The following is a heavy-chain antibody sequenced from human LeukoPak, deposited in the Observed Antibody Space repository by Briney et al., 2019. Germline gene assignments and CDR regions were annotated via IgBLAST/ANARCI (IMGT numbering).Heavy chain of an antibody. V-gene: IGHV1-18*01. J-gene: IGHJ4*02. Sequence: VASVKVSCKTSGYTFSNFGINWVRQAPGQGLEWIGWISGNNDNPNYGQKFQGRFAVTTDSSTTTAYMELRNLTFDDTAVYYCARDGTSTDDYWGQGTLVTVSS. D-gene: IGHD2-2*01. CDR3: ARDGTSTDDY. CDR1: GYTFSNFG. CDR2: ISGNNDNP.